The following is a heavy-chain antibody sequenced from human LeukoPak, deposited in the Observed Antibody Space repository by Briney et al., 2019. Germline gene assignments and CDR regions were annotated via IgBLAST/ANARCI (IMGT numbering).Heavy chain of an antibody. CDR2: ISCSTGYI. V-gene: IGHV3-21*06. J-gene: IGHJ3*02. CDR1: GFTFSNYT. CDR3: ARGPFTYAFAI. Sequence: GESLRLSCAASGFTFSNYTINWVRQAPRKGLEWVSSISCSTGYIYYADSVKGRFTISRDNAKNSLFLQMNNLRAEDTAVYYCARGPFTYAFAIWGQGTVVTVSS.